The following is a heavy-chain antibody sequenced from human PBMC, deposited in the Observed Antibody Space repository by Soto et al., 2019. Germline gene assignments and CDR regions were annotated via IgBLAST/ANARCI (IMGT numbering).Heavy chain of an antibody. CDR1: GVTFSSHS. J-gene: IGHJ6*02. CDR2: IIPIFGTE. CDR3: STSVYCSTTRCYYYYGLAV. Sequence: QVQLVQSGAEVKKPGSSVKVSCKVSGVTFSSHSINWVRQAPGQGPEWMGGIIPIFGTENYAQKLQGRVTITADESTSTAYMELSSLTSEDTAIYYCSTSVYCSTTRCYYYYGLAVWGQGTTVIVSS. D-gene: IGHD2-2*01. V-gene: IGHV1-69*01.